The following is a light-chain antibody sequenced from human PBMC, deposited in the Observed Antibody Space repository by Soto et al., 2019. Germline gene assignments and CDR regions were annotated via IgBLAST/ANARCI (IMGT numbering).Light chain of an antibody. CDR3: QLTCSKAPT. Sequence: DSEKAQPKSSLSASIGDRVTITCRAGHNIAKYLNWYQQKPGKAPLLLIYETSKLEIGVPSRFAGSGSGTDFTLTICSLHPEALAPYQLQLTCSKAPTFGRETKNEIK. V-gene: IGKV1-39*01. CDR2: ETS. J-gene: IGKJ4*01. CDR1: HNIAKY.